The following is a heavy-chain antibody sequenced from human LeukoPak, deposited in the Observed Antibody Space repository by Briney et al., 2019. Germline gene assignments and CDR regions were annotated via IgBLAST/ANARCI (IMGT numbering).Heavy chain of an antibody. V-gene: IGHV1-69*13. J-gene: IGHJ6*02. D-gene: IGHD3-3*01. Sequence: SVKVSCKASGGTFSSYAISWVRQAPGQGLEWMGGIIPIFGTANYAQKFQGRVTITADESTSTAYMELSSLRSEDTAVYYCASRVPQGSILIYYYYGMDVWGQGTTVTVSS. CDR2: IIPIFGTA. CDR3: ASRVPQGSILIYYYYGMDV. CDR1: GGTFSSYA.